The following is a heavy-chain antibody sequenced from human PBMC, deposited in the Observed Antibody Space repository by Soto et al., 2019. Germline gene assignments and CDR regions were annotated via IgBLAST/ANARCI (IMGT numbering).Heavy chain of an antibody. CDR1: GGCCSGYV. J-gene: IGHJ4*02. Sequence: PSETRSVTCGVGGGCCSGYVWSWISKPPGKGLEWIGEINHSGSTNYNPSLKSRVTMSVDTSKNQFSLELSSVTAADTAMYYCASSEEPFGSRFWGQGTLVTVSS. D-gene: IGHD3-10*01. CDR3: ASSEEPFGSRF. V-gene: IGHV4-34*01. CDR2: INHSGST.